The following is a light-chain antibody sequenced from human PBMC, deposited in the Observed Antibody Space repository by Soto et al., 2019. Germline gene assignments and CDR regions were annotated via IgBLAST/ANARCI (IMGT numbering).Light chain of an antibody. J-gene: IGKJ5*01. CDR1: QSISGN. CDR3: QQYNSWTLIS. CDR2: AAS. Sequence: ELMMTQSPVTLSVSPGERATLSCRASQSISGNIAWYQQKPGQAPRLLIYAASIRASGIPARFSGTGFGREFTLSISSLQSEDSAVYYCQQYNSWTLISFGQGIRLEIK. V-gene: IGKV3-15*01.